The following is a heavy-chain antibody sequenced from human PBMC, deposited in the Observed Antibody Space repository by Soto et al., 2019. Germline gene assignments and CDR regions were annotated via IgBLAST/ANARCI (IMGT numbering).Heavy chain of an antibody. J-gene: IGHJ6*02. CDR3: ARDLGAYSSSGRYYYGMDV. Sequence: QVQLVESGGGVVRPGRSLRLSCAASGFPFIPYVMNWVRQAPGKGVEGWAVLSYDGRNKYYADSLKGRFTISRDNSKNTLYLQMNSLRAEDTAVYYCARDLGAYSSSGRYYYGMDVWGQGTTVTVSS. D-gene: IGHD6-13*01. CDR2: LSYDGRNK. CDR1: GFPFIPYV. V-gene: IGHV3-30*04.